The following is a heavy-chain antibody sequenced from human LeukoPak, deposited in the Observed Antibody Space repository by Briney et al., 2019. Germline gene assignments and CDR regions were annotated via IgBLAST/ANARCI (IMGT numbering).Heavy chain of an antibody. Sequence: SETLSLTCTVSGGSISSSSYYWGWIRQPPGKGLGWIGSIYYSGSTNYNPSLKSRVTISVDTSKNQFSLKLSSVTAADTAMYYCARHSTAAGTSEFQHWGQGTLVTVSS. CDR2: IYYSGST. D-gene: IGHD6-13*01. CDR1: GGSISSSSYY. J-gene: IGHJ1*01. CDR3: ARHSTAAGTSEFQH. V-gene: IGHV4-39*01.